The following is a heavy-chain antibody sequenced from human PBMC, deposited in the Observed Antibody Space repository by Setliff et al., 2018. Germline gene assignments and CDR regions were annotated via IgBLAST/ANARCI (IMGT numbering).Heavy chain of an antibody. CDR1: GGTFSRYA. V-gene: IGHV1-69*13. Sequence: ASVKVSCKASGGTFSRYAINWVRQAPGQGLEWMGGIIPIFGTTNYAQKFQGRVTITADESTSTAYMELNSLRSEDTAVYYCARAPYYYDSSGYWGAFDYWGQGTLVTVSS. J-gene: IGHJ4*02. D-gene: IGHD3-22*01. CDR3: ARAPYYYDSSGYWGAFDY. CDR2: IIPIFGTT.